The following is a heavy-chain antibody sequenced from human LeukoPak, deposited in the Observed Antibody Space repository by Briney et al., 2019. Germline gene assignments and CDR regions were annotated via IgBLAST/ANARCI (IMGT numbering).Heavy chain of an antibody. V-gene: IGHV4-4*07. Sequence: VKPSETLSLTCTVSXGSISSYYWSWIRQPAGKGLEWIGRIYPSGSTNYNPSLKSRVTMSVDTSKSQFSLKLSSVTAADTAVYYCARAGSCSSTSCWYFDYWGQGTLVTVSS. J-gene: IGHJ4*02. CDR3: ARAGSCSSTSCWYFDY. D-gene: IGHD2-2*01. CDR2: IYPSGST. CDR1: XGSISSYY.